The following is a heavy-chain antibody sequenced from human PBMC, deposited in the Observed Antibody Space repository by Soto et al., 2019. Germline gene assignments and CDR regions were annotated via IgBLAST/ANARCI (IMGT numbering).Heavy chain of an antibody. D-gene: IGHD3-3*01. CDR1: GFTFSTHA. Sequence: ESVGDSVQPGGSLRLSCGASGFTFSTHAMSWVRRFPGKGLQWASAISGSGDRTYYADSVKGRFTISRDNSRNMLYLQMNSLSAEDTAIYYCVKDWSGDKCPCMDVWGPGTTVTVSS. J-gene: IGHJ6*02. CDR2: ISGSGDRT. V-gene: IGHV3-23*01. CDR3: VKDWSGDKCPCMDV.